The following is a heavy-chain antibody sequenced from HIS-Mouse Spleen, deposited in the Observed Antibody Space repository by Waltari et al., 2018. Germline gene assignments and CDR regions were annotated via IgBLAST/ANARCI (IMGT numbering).Heavy chain of an antibody. CDR2: ISSSSSYI. CDR3: ARGSWNWFDP. V-gene: IGHV3-21*01. D-gene: IGHD2-15*01. CDR1: GFPFSSYG. J-gene: IGHJ5*02. Sequence: EVQLVESGGGLVKPGGSLRPSCAAAGFPFSSYGMNWVRQAPGKGLEWVSSISSSSSYIYYADSVKGRFTISRDNAKNSLYLQMNSLRAEDTAVYYCARGSWNWFDPWGQGTLVTVSS.